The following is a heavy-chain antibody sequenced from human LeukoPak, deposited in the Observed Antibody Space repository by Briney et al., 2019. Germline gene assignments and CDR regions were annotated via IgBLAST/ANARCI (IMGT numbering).Heavy chain of an antibody. CDR1: GGSISSGGYY. V-gene: IGHV4-31*03. D-gene: IGHD3-10*01. Sequence: SETLSLTCTVSGGSISSGGYYWSWIRQHPGKGLGWIGYIYYSGSTYYNPSLKSRVTISVDTSKNQFSLKLSSVTAADTAVYYCARSVEWFGEFFVGPDYWGQGTLVTVSS. J-gene: IGHJ4*02. CDR3: ARSVEWFGEFFVGPDY. CDR2: IYYSGST.